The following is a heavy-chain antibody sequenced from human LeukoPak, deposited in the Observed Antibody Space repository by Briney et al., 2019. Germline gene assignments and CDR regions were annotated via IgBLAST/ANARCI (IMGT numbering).Heavy chain of an antibody. Sequence: GGSLRLSCVASGFTFNNYAMHWVRQAPGKGLEWVSAISGSGVSTYYADSVKGRFTVSRDNSKNTLYLQMSSLRAEDTAVYYCAKDERNWNYNLASQTYDWGQGTLVTVSS. D-gene: IGHD1-7*01. CDR2: ISGSGVST. V-gene: IGHV3-23*01. CDR3: AKDERNWNYNLASQTYD. J-gene: IGHJ4*02. CDR1: GFTFNNYA.